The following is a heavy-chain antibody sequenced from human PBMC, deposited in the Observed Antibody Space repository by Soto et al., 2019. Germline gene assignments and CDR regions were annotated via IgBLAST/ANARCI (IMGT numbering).Heavy chain of an antibody. CDR3: ARERQWLVLKHEYYFDY. CDR2: ISYDGSNK. D-gene: IGHD6-19*01. CDR1: GFTFSSYA. Sequence: QVQLVESGGGVVQPGRSLRLSCAASGFTFSSYARHWVRQAPGKGLEWVAVISYDGSNKYYADSVKGRFTISRDNSKNTLYLQMNSLRAEDTAVYYCARERQWLVLKHEYYFDYWGQGTLVTVSS. V-gene: IGHV3-30-3*01. J-gene: IGHJ4*02.